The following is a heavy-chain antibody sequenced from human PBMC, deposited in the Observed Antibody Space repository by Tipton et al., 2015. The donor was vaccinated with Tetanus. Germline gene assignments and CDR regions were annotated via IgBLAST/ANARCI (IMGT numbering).Heavy chain of an antibody. V-gene: IGHV1-46*01. D-gene: IGHD3-22*01. CDR2: INPSAGTT. J-gene: IGHJ6*02. Sequence: QLVQSGAEVKKPGASVKVSCKASGYTFTNYYMHWVRQAPGQGLEWMGVINPSAGTTRYEQKFQGRVIMTRDTFTTTVYMELNSLRSEDTAVFYCARSYDFYDSTGYTDDGMDVWGQGTSVTVSS. CDR3: ARSYDFYDSTGYTDDGMDV. CDR1: GYTFTNYY.